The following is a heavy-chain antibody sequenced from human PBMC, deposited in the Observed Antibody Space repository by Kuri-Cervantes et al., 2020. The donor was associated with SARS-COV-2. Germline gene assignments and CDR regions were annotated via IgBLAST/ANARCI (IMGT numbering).Heavy chain of an antibody. D-gene: IGHD2/OR15-2a*01. CDR2: FDPEDGET. Sequence: ASVKVSCKVSGYTLTELSMHWVRQAPGKGLEWMGGFDPEDGETIYAQKFQGRVTMTTDTSTDTAYMELSSLRSEDTAVYYCATATVVYEYPIAYYYTTGMDVWGQGTTVTVSS. CDR1: GYTLTELS. J-gene: IGHJ6*02. CDR3: ATATVVYEYPIAYYYTTGMDV. V-gene: IGHV1-24*01.